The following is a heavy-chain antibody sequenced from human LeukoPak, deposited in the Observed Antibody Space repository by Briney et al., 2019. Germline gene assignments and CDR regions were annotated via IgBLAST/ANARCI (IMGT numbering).Heavy chain of an antibody. D-gene: IGHD6-19*01. V-gene: IGHV3-66*01. CDR3: ARDYIAVAGTVFGY. CDR2: IYSGGNT. J-gene: IGHJ4*02. CDR1: GFTVSSNY. Sequence: AGGSLRLSCAASGFTVSSNYMSWVRQAPGKGLEWVSVIYSGGNTYYADSVKGRFTISRDNSKNTLYLQMNSLRAEDTAVYYCARDYIAVAGTVFGYWGQGTLVTVSS.